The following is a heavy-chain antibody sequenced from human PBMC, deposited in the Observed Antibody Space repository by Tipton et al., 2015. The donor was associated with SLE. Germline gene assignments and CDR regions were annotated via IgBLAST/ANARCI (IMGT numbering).Heavy chain of an antibody. J-gene: IGHJ4*02. CDR2: ISSSSSYI. V-gene: IGHV3-21*03. CDR1: GFSFSTYT. Sequence: SLRLSCAASGFSFSTYTLNWVRQAPGKGLEWVSSISSSSSYIYYADSVKGRFTISRDNAKNSLSLQMNSLRAGDTAVYYCATSSSSYSGGFDYWGQGTLVTVSS. D-gene: IGHD6-6*01. CDR3: ATSSSSYSGGFDY.